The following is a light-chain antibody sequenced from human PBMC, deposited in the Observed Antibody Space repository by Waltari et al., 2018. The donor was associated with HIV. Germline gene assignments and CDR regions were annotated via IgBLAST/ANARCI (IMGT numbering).Light chain of an antibody. CDR1: QSINTY. CDR2: KAS. J-gene: IGKJ1*01. V-gene: IGKV1-5*03. CDR3: QQYNSHPRT. Sequence: DIQMTQFPSTVSASVGDRVTITCRASQSINTYLAWYQQKPGKAPNLLIYKASILEAGAPLRFSGSGSGTEFTLTISSLQPDDFAAYYCQQYNSHPRTFGQGTKVEIK.